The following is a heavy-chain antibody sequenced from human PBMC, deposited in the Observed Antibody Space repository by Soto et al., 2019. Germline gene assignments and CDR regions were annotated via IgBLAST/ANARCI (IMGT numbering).Heavy chain of an antibody. J-gene: IGHJ4*01. CDR1: GASLKGYF. D-gene: IGHD6-19*01. CDR2: IHDSGST. CDR3: ARRLGGWYFDF. V-gene: IGHV4-34*01. Sequence: SETLSLTCAVQGASLKGYFWSWIRQPPGKGLEWIGEIHDSGSTNDNPSLMSRVTLSRDTSKNQVSLQLSSMTAADTAVYYCARRLGGWYFDFWAHGILVTVSS.